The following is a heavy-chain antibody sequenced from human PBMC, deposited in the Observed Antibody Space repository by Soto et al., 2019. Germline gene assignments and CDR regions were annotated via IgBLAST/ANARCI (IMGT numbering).Heavy chain of an antibody. V-gene: IGHV1-2*04. CDR3: ARGDSTDCSNGVWSFFYNHFTDV. D-gene: IGHD2-8*01. CDR1: GYSFTDYH. CDR2: INPKSGGT. Sequence: ASVKVSCKASGYSFTDYHIHWVRQAPGQGLEWLGRINPKSGGTSTAQKFQGWVTMTTDTSISTASMELTRLTSDDTAISYPARGDSTDCSNGVWSFFYNHFTDVWGQGTTVTVSS. J-gene: IGHJ6*02.